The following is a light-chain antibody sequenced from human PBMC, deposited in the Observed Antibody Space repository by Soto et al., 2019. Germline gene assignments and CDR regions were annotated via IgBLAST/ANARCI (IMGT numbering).Light chain of an antibody. Sequence: DIVMTQSPDSLAVSLGERATINCKSSQSVLYSSNNKNYLAWYQQKPGQPPKLLIYWASTRESGVPDRFSGSGSRTDFTLTISSPQDEDVAVYYCQQYYSTRTFGQGTKLEIK. V-gene: IGKV4-1*01. J-gene: IGKJ2*01. CDR3: QQYYSTRT. CDR2: WAS. CDR1: QSVLYSSNNKNY.